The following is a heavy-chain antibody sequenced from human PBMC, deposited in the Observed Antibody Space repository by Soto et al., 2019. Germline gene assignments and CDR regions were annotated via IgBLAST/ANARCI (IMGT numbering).Heavy chain of an antibody. CDR1: GFTVSSNY. CDR2: IYSGGST. V-gene: IGHV3-66*01. J-gene: IGHJ4*02. CDR3: AREGHCSSTYLDY. Sequence: VQLVESGGGLVQPGGSLRLSCAPSGFTVSSNYMSWDRQAPGKGLEWVSVIYSGGSTYYADSVKGRFTISRDNSKNTLYLQMNSLRAEDTSVYYCAREGHCSSTYLDYWGQGTLVTVSS. D-gene: IGHD2-2*01.